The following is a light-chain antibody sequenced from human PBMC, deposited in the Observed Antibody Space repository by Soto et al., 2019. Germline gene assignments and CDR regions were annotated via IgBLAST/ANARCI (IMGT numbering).Light chain of an antibody. Sequence: NFMLTQPHSVSESPGKTVTISCTRSSGGIASNYVQWYQQRPGSAPTIVIYKNNQRFSGVPARFSGSTDGSSNSASLTISGLQSEDEADYYCQSYDSTTVVFGGGTKLTVL. J-gene: IGLJ2*01. CDR3: QSYDSTTVV. V-gene: IGLV6-57*04. CDR1: SGGIASNY. CDR2: KNN.